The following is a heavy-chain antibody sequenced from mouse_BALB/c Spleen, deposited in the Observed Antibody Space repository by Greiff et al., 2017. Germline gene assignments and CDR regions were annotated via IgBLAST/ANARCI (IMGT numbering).Heavy chain of an antibody. J-gene: IGHJ4*01. V-gene: IGHV1S29*02. CDR2: IYPYNGGT. Sequence: EVQLQQPGPELVKPGASVKISCKASGYTFTDYSMHWVKQSPGQSLEWIGYIYPYNGGTGYNQKFKSKATLTVDNSSSTAYMELRSLTSEDSAVYYCVSYYYCSSHAIDYWGQGTSVTVSS. CDR3: VSYYYCSSHAIDY. CDR1: GYTFTDYS. D-gene: IGHD1-1*01.